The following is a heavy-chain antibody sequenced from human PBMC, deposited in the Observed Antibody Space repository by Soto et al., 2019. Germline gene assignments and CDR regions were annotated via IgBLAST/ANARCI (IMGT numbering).Heavy chain of an antibody. CDR2: VDWDGDK. J-gene: IGHJ4*02. CDR1: GFSLRTSGMC. D-gene: IGHD6-6*01. V-gene: IGHV2-70*12. Sequence: SGPTLVNPTQTLTLTCTFSGFSLRTSGMCVSWIRQPPGKALEWLALVDWDGDKYYNTSLKTRLTISRDTSKNQVVLTMTNMDPVDTATYYCARRAAYSSSYFFDYWGQGSLVTVSS. CDR3: ARRAAYSSSYFFDY.